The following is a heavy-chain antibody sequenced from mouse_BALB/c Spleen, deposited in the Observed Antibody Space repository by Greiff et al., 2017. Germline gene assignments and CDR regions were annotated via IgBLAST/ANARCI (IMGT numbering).Heavy chain of an antibody. CDR2: INPSSGYT. CDR1: GYTFTSYT. D-gene: IGHD1-1*01. V-gene: IGHV1-4*02. Sequence: VQLQQSAAELARPGASVKMSCKASGYTFTSYTMHWVKQRPGQGLEWIGYINPSSGYTEYNQKFKDKTTLTADKSSSTAYMQLSSLTSEDSAVYYCASYYYGSLAYWGQGTLVTVSA. CDR3: ASYYYGSLAY. J-gene: IGHJ3*01.